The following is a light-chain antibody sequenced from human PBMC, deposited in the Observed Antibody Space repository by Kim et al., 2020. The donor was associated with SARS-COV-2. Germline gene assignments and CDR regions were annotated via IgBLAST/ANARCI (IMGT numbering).Light chain of an antibody. CDR3: ATWDDSHVV. Sequence: PRGRDTTSCTGSGAKIGSNSVSWYQQHPGTGPNLLIYRNNQRPSGVPDRFSGSKSGTTASLAISGLRSEDEADYYCATWDDSHVVFGGGTQLTVL. J-gene: IGLJ2*01. CDR1: GAKIGSNS. CDR2: RNN. V-gene: IGLV1-47*01.